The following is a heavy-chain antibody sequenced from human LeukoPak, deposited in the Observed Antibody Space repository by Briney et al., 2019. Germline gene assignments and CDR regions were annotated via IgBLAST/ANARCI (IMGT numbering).Heavy chain of an antibody. CDR1: GGSISSYY. CDR3: ARGIVEMATIEGFDY. J-gene: IGHJ4*02. CDR2: IYYSGST. Sequence: SETLSLTCTVSGGSISSYYWSWIRQPPGKGLEWIGYIYYSGSTNYNPSLKSRVTISVDTSKNQFSLKLSSVTAADTAMYYCARGIVEMATIEGFDYWGQGTLVTVSS. D-gene: IGHD5-24*01. V-gene: IGHV4-59*01.